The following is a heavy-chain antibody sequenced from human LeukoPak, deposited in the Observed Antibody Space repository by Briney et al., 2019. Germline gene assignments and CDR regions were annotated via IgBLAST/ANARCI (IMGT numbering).Heavy chain of an antibody. CDR2: INYSGST. CDR1: GRSISNYY. D-gene: IGHD1-1*01. V-gene: IGHV4-59*01. Sequence: SETLSLTCTVSGRSISNYYWSWIRQSPVKGLEWIGFINYSGSTNYNPSLKSRVTISVDTSKNQFSLKLSSVTAADTAVYYCARARRWNAAVEGWWFDPWGQGTLVTVSS. J-gene: IGHJ5*02. CDR3: ARARRWNAAVEGWWFDP.